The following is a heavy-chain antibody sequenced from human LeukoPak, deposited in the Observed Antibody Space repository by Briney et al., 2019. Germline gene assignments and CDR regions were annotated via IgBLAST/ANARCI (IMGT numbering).Heavy chain of an antibody. J-gene: IGHJ6*02. V-gene: IGHV4-59*01. D-gene: IGHD4-11*01. CDR3: ARGTVTKYYYYGMDV. Sequence: PSETLSLTCTVSGGSISSYYWSWIRQPPGKGLEWIGYIYYSGSTNYNPSLKSRVTISVDTSKNQFSLKLSSVTAADTAVYYCARGTVTKYYYYGMDVWGQGTTVTVSS. CDR1: GGSISSYY. CDR2: IYYSGST.